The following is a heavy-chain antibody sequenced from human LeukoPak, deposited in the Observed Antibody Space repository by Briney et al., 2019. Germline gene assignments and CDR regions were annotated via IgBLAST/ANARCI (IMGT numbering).Heavy chain of an antibody. CDR1: GGSFSGYY. CDR3: ARLPLTTVGAFDI. D-gene: IGHD4-23*01. J-gene: IGHJ3*02. Sequence: NPSETLSLTCAVYGGSFSGYYWSWIRQPPGKGLEWIGEINHSGSTNYTPSLKSRVTISVDTSKNQLSLKLSSVTAADTAVYYCARLPLTTVGAFDIWGQGTMVTVSS. CDR2: INHSGST. V-gene: IGHV4-34*01.